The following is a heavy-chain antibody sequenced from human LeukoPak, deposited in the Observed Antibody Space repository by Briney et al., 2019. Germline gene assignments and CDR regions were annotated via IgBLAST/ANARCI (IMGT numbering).Heavy chain of an antibody. CDR3: ARGGDSHYYYYFMDV. CDR1: GGTFSTYA. D-gene: IGHD2-21*02. J-gene: IGHJ6*03. V-gene: IGHV1-69*05. Sequence: SVKVSCKASGGTFSTYAISWVRQAPGQGLEWMGRIIPIFDTSNYAQKFQGRVTITTNESTSTAYMELSSLRSEDTAVYYCARGGDSHYYYYFMDVWGKGTTVTVSS. CDR2: IIPIFDTS.